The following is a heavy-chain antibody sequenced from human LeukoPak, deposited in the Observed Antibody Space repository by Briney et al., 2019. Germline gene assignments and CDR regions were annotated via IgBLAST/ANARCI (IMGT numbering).Heavy chain of an antibody. CDR2: INHSGST. CDR3: ARTLMVRGARKHYYMAV. V-gene: IGHV4-34*01. Sequence: SETLSLTCAVYGGSFSGYYWSWIRQPPGKGLEWIGEINHSGSTNYNPSLKSRVTISVDTSKNQFSLKLGSVTAADTAVYYCARTLMVRGARKHYYMAVWGKGTTVTISS. CDR1: GGSFSGYY. J-gene: IGHJ6*03. D-gene: IGHD3-10*01.